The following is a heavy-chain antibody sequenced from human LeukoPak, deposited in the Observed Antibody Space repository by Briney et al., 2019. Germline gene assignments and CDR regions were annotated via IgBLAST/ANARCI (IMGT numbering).Heavy chain of an antibody. D-gene: IGHD6-13*01. Sequence: SQTLSLTCAISGDSVSSNSAAWNWIRQSPSRGLEWLGRTYYRSKWYNDYAVSVKSRITINPDTSKNQFSLQLNSVTPEDTAVYYCARDSPAAGTGDSYYYYYMDVWGKGTTVTVSS. CDR3: ARDSPAAGTGDSYYYYYMDV. CDR1: GDSVSSNSAA. J-gene: IGHJ6*03. CDR2: TYYRSKWYN. V-gene: IGHV6-1*01.